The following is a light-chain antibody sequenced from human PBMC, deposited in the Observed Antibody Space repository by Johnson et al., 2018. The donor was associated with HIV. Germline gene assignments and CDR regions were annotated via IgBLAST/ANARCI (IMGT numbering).Light chain of an antibody. CDR2: DNN. CDR1: SSNIGNNY. Sequence: QSVLSQPPSVSAAPGQKVTISCSGSSSNIGNNYVSWYQQLPGTAPKLLIYDNNKRPSGIPDRFSGSKSGSSATLGITGLQTGDAADYYCGTWDSSLSAYVFGTGTQVTVL. CDR3: GTWDSSLSAYV. J-gene: IGLJ1*01. V-gene: IGLV1-51*01.